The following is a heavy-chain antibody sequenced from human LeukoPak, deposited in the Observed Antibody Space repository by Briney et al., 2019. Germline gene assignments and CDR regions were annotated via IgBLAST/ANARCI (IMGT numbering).Heavy chain of an antibody. J-gene: IGHJ5*02. D-gene: IGHD3-10*01. CDR3: ARADLGLLWFGELFGYWFDP. CDR1: GYTFTGYY. V-gene: IGHV1-2*02. CDR2: INPNSGGT. Sequence: ASVKVSCTASGYTFTGYYMHWVRQAPGQGLEWMGWINPNSGGTNYAQKCQGRVTMTRDTSISTAYMELSRLRSADTAVYYCARADLGLLWFGELFGYWFDPWGQGTLVTVSS.